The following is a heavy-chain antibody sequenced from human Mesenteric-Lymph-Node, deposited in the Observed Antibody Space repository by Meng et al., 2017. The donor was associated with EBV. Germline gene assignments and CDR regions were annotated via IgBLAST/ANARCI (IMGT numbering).Heavy chain of an antibody. Sequence: QVQLQQWGAGLLKPSEXLSLTCAVYGGSFSGYYWSWIRQPPGKGLEWTGEINHSGSTNYNPSLKSRVTISVDTSKNQFSLKLSSVTAADTAVYYCARRRMVTMIVVVITDWFDPWGQGTLVTVSS. J-gene: IGHJ5*02. CDR3: ARRRMVTMIVVVITDWFDP. V-gene: IGHV4-34*01. D-gene: IGHD3-22*01. CDR2: INHSGST. CDR1: GGSFSGYY.